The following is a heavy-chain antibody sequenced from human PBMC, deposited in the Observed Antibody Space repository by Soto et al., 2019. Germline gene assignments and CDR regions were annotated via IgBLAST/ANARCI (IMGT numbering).Heavy chain of an antibody. J-gene: IGHJ4*02. CDR1: GFTFDIFA. V-gene: IGHV3-30-3*01. CDR2: ISYDGTTI. D-gene: IGHD4-17*01. Sequence: QVQLAESGGGVVQPGGSLRLSCIASGFTFDIFAMYWVRQAPGKGLERVALISYDGTTIHYADSVKGRFTISRDNSKSTMFLQMNSLRDEDTAVYYWARGYVDYSPDYWGRGTLVTVSS. CDR3: ARGYVDYSPDY.